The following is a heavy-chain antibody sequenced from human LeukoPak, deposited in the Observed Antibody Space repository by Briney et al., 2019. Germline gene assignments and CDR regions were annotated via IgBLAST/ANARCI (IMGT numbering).Heavy chain of an antibody. V-gene: IGHV3-30*04. J-gene: IGHJ3*02. Sequence: GGSLRLSCAASGFTFSSYAMHWVRQAPGKGLEWVAVISYGGSNKYYADSVKGRFTISRDNSKNTLYLQTNSLRAEDTAVYYCARDNDAFDIWGQGTMVTVSS. CDR1: GFTFSSYA. CDR2: ISYGGSNK. CDR3: ARDNDAFDI.